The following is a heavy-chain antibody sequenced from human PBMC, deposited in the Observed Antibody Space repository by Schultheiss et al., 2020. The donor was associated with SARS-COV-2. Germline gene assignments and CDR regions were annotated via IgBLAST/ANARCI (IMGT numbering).Heavy chain of an antibody. J-gene: IGHJ4*02. V-gene: IGHV4-59*01. CDR2: IYYSGST. D-gene: IGHD3-22*01. Sequence: SQTLSLTCTVSGGSISSYYWSWIRQPPGKGLEWIGYIYYSGSTNYNPSLKSRVTISVDTSKNQFSLKLSSVTAADTAVYYCARDPGGDSSGYYYHYFDYWGQGTLVTVSS. CDR3: ARDPGGDSSGYYYHYFDY. CDR1: GGSISSYY.